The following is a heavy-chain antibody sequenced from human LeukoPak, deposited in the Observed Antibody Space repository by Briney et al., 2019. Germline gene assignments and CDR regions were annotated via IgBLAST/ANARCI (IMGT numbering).Heavy chain of an antibody. V-gene: IGHV3-15*01. CDR1: GFTFSSYA. CDR3: TTTAFYGSGSYYTGSFDY. Sequence: GGSLRLSCAASGFTFSSYAMSWVRQAPGKGLEWVGRIKSKTDGGTTDYAAPVKGRFTISRDDSKNTLYLQMNSLKTEDTAVYYCTTTAFYGSGSYYTGSFDYWGQGTLVTVSS. J-gene: IGHJ4*02. CDR2: IKSKTDGGTT. D-gene: IGHD3-10*01.